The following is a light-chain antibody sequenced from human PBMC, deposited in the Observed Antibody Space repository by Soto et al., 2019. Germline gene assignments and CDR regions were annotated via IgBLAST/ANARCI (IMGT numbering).Light chain of an antibody. CDR2: SSN. J-gene: IGLJ1*01. V-gene: IGLV1-44*01. Sequence: QSVLTEPPGVSVTPGPRATVRCSGGSGTIGSNTVNWYQQLPGTAPKLLISSSNQRRSGVPDRFSGSKSRTSASLAISGLQSADVADYYCAAWDASMNGYVFGTGTKVTV. CDR1: SGTIGSNT. CDR3: AAWDASMNGYV.